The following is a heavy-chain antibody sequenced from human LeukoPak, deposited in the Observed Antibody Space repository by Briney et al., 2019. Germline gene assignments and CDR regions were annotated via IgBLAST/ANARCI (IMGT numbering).Heavy chain of an antibody. CDR1: GGTFSSYA. J-gene: IGHJ4*02. Sequence: GASVKVSCKASGGTFSSYAISWVRQAPGQGLEWMGGIIPIFGTANYAQKFQGRVTITTDESTSTAYKELSSLRSEDTAVYYCARDFASGSYYFDYWGQGTLVTVSS. D-gene: IGHD1-26*01. CDR2: IIPIFGTA. V-gene: IGHV1-69*05. CDR3: ARDFASGSYYFDY.